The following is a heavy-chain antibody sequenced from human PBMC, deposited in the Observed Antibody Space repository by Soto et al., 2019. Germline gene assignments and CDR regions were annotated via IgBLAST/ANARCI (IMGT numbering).Heavy chain of an antibody. CDR3: TNRRSARPGFDAFDL. Sequence: PGGSLRLSCVASGFTFEDYSLRWVRQVPGKGLEWVAGISGNSGSTGYADSVRGRSTVSRDNAKNSLFLQMSSLSPEDTALYYCTNRRSARPGFDAFDLWGQGTMVTVSS. J-gene: IGHJ3*01. D-gene: IGHD3-10*01. CDR2: ISGNSGST. V-gene: IGHV3-9*01. CDR1: GFTFEDYS.